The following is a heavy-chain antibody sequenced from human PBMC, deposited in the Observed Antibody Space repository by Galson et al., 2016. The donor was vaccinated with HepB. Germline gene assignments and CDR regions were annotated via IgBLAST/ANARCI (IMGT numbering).Heavy chain of an antibody. Sequence: SVKVSCKASGYSFTSYGFSWVRQAPGQGLEWMGWISPYNGNTNYAQKLQGRVTMTTDTATTTAYMELRSLRAEDTAVYFCARHAAGTMAGDYWGQGTLVTVSS. CDR3: ARHAAGTMAGDY. D-gene: IGHD6-13*01. CDR1: GYSFTSYG. CDR2: ISPYNGNT. V-gene: IGHV1-18*01. J-gene: IGHJ4*02.